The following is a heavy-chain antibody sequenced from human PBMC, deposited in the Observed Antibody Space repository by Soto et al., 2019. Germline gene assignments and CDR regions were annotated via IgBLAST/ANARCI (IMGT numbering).Heavy chain of an antibody. CDR2: ISGSGGST. V-gene: IGHV3-23*01. CDR3: AKDHRPHGKYYDFWSGPYYYYYGMDV. CDR1: GFTFSSYA. Sequence: EVQLLESGGGLVQPGGSLRLSCAASGFTFSSYAMSWVRQAPGKGLEWVSAISGSGGSTYYADSVKGRFTISRDNSKNTLYLQMNSLRAEDTAVYYCAKDHRPHGKYYDFWSGPYYYYYGMDVWGQGTTVTVSS. D-gene: IGHD3-3*01. J-gene: IGHJ6*02.